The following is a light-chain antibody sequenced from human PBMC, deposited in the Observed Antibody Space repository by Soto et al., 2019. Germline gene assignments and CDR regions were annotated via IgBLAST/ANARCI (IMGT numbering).Light chain of an antibody. Sequence: QMTPYPSCLAASAEDRVTITCRASQSISSWLAWYQQKPGQPPKALIYWASTRESGVPARFSGSGSGTDFTLTIISLQAEDVAVYYCQQYYTTPWTFGQGGXVDIK. J-gene: IGKJ1*01. CDR1: QSISSW. CDR3: QQYYTTPWT. V-gene: IGKV1-5*03. CDR2: WAS.